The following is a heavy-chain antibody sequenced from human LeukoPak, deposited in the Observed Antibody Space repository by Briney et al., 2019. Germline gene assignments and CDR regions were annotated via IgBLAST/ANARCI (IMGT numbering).Heavy chain of an antibody. D-gene: IGHD3-22*01. CDR2: ISGSGDNT. Sequence: GGSLRLSCAASGFTFSSYAMSWVRQAPGKGLEWVSGISGSGDNTYYADSVKGRFTISRDNSKNTLYVQVNSLGTEGTAAYYCAKGSYYDSSGSFYFDYWGQGTLVTASS. CDR1: GFTFSSYA. V-gene: IGHV3-23*01. CDR3: AKGSYYDSSGSFYFDY. J-gene: IGHJ4*02.